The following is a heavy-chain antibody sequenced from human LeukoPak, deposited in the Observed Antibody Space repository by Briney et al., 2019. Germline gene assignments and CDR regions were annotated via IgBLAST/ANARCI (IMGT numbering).Heavy chain of an antibody. CDR1: GFTFSSCA. Sequence: PGGSLRLSCAASGFTFSSCAMSWARQAPGKGLEWVSVISGSGDSTYYADSVKGRFTISRDNSKNTLYLQMNSLRAEDTAVYYCARDLGGYQAYWGQGTLVTVSS. CDR2: ISGSGDST. J-gene: IGHJ4*02. CDR3: ARDLGGYQAY. D-gene: IGHD3-22*01. V-gene: IGHV3-23*01.